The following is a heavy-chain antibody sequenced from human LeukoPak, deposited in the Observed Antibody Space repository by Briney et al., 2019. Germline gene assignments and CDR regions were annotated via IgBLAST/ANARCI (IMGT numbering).Heavy chain of an antibody. CDR3: VRDVAPLPFDY. CDR1: GYPLSSHG. D-gene: IGHD2-15*01. CDR2: ISAYNGNT. Sequence: ASVKVSCKASGYPLSSHGISWVRQAPGQGLEWMGWISAYNGNTDYAQNLQGRVTMTTDTSTNTAYMELGSPRSDDTAVYYCVRDVAPLPFDYWGQGTLVTVSS. J-gene: IGHJ4*02. V-gene: IGHV1-18*01.